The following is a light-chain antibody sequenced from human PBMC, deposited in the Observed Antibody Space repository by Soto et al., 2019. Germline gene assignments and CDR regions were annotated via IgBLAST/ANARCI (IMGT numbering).Light chain of an antibody. CDR1: QSISSY. CDR2: AAY. V-gene: IGKV1-39*01. CDR3: IQDYNYPRT. J-gene: IGKJ1*01. Sequence: DIQMTQSPSSLSASVGDRVTITCRASQSISSYLNWYQQKPGKAHKVXIYAAYSLQSGVQSRFSGSGSGTDFTLTIRSLQPEDFASYYCIQDYNYPRTFGQGTKVDIK.